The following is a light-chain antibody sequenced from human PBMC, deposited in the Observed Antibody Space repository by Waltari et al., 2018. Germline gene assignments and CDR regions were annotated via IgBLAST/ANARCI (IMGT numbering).Light chain of an antibody. CDR2: AAS. Sequence: VVLTQSRGTLSLSPVERATLTCRASRSICRYLVWYHQRRGQAPRLLVYAASTRATGIQDRFSGSGSGTDFTLTISRLEPEDFAVYYCQNHERLPATFGQGTKVEIK. CDR1: RSICRY. V-gene: IGKV3-20*01. J-gene: IGKJ1*01. CDR3: QNHERLPAT.